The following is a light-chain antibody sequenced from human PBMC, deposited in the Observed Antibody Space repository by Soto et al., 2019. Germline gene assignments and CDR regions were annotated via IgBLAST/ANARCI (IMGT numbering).Light chain of an antibody. CDR3: QSYDNSLSDYV. Sequence: QSVLTQPPSASGTPGQKVFISCSGSSSNIGGTNYAYWYQQLPGAAPKLLMHSNNLRPSGVPERISGSKFGTAASLAISGLRSEDEAVYYCQSYDNSLSDYVFGTGTKVTVL. CDR1: SSNIGGTNY. V-gene: IGLV1-47*02. CDR2: SNN. J-gene: IGLJ1*01.